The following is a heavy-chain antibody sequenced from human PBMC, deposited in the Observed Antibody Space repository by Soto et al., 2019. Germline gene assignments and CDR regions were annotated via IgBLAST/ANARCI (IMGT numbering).Heavy chain of an antibody. CDR2: ISYDGSNK. Sequence: GSLRLSCAACGFTVSSYGMHWVRQAPGKGLEWVAVISYDGSNKYYADSVKGRFTISRDNSKNTLYLQMNSLRAEDTAVYYCAKDLYYDSSSLAHWGQGTLVTVSS. CDR3: AKDLYYDSSSLAH. J-gene: IGHJ5*02. CDR1: GFTVSSYG. V-gene: IGHV3-30*18. D-gene: IGHD3-22*01.